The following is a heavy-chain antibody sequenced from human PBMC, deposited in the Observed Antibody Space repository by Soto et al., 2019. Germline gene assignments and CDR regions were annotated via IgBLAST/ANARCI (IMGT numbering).Heavy chain of an antibody. Sequence: GGSLRLSCAASGFTFSAYVMSWVRQAPGKGLEWVSNITSSGGETYYADSVKGRFTVSRDNYKNTVYLQMNSLRDEDTAVYYCAKLTEAWGQGTLVTVSS. J-gene: IGHJ5*02. D-gene: IGHD3-16*01. CDR1: GFTFSAYV. CDR3: AKLTEA. CDR2: ITSSGGET. V-gene: IGHV3-23*01.